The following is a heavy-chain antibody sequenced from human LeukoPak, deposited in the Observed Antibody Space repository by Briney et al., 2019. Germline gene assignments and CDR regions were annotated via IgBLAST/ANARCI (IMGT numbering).Heavy chain of an antibody. CDR1: GGSFSGYY. J-gene: IGHJ6*03. V-gene: IGHV4-34*01. CDR3: ARDFRRGDFWSGYYSYYYYYYMDV. CDR2: IYYSGST. Sequence: KPSETLSLTCAVYGGSFSGYYWSWIRQPPGKGLEWIGSIYYSGSTYYNPSLKSRVTISVDTSKNQFSLKLSSVTAADTAVYYCARDFRRGDFWSGYYSYYYYYYMDVWGKGTTVTVSS. D-gene: IGHD3-3*01.